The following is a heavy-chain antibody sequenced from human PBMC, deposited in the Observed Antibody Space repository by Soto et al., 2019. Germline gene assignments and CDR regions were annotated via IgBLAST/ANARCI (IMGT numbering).Heavy chain of an antibody. D-gene: IGHD3-22*01. J-gene: IGHJ4*02. Sequence: SETLSLTCTVSGGSISPYYWSWIRQPPGKELEWIGFIYYTGSTNYNPSLMSRVTISVDTSQNQFSLKLTSVTAADTAVYFCGRPRSSGYAGEFDYWGQGTLVTVS. CDR3: GRPRSSGYAGEFDY. CDR2: IYYTGST. V-gene: IGHV4-59*01. CDR1: GGSISPYY.